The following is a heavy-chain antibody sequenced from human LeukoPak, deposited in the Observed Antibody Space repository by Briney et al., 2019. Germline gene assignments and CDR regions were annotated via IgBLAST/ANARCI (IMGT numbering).Heavy chain of an antibody. D-gene: IGHD6-19*01. J-gene: IGHJ5*02. CDR3: ATDLYGGGWYNYFDP. CDR2: ISYDGKSQ. V-gene: IGHV3-30*03. CDR1: GFSCSNYG. Sequence: GGSLRLSCAASGFSCSNYGMHWVRQAPGKGLEWVAMISYDGKSQHYGDSVKGRFTISRGSSENTVYLQINSLRPEDSAIYYCATDLYGGGWYNYFDPWGQGTRVTVSS.